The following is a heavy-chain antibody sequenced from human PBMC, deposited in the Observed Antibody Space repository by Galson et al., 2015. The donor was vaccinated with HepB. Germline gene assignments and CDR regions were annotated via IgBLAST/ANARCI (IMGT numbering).Heavy chain of an antibody. CDR3: ARQLRYFDWLWYFDL. D-gene: IGHD3-9*01. J-gene: IGHJ2*01. CDR2: IYYSGST. V-gene: IGHV4-39*01. Sequence: ETLSLTCTVSGGSISSSSYYWGWIRQPPGKGLEWIGSIYYSGSTYYNPSLKSRVTISVDTSKNQFSLKLSSVTAADTAVYYCARQLRYFDWLWYFDLWGRGTLVTVSS. CDR1: GGSISSSSYY.